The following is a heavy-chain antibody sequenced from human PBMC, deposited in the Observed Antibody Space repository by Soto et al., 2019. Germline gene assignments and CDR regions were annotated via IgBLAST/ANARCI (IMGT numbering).Heavy chain of an antibody. Sequence: QVQLLQSGAEVKEPGASVKVSCKASGYNFVTFGVSWVRQAPGQGLEWMGWITPDNGNTNYAQRFQGRATMTTDTSTSTAYMEVRSLRSDDTAVYCCARLAPCAGDPCYSLPLDLWGQGALVTVSS. CDR2: ITPDNGNT. CDR3: ARLAPCAGDPCYSLPLDL. D-gene: IGHD2-21*01. V-gene: IGHV1-18*01. J-gene: IGHJ5*02. CDR1: GYNFVTFG.